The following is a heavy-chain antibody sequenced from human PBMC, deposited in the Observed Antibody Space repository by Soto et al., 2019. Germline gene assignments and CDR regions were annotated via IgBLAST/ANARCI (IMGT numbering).Heavy chain of an antibody. CDR2: VYPEDSDV. J-gene: IGHJ3*01. CDR1: GFRFKNYW. Sequence: LGESLKICCQGSGFRFKNYWIAWVRHMPGKALEWMGVVYPEDSDVRYISSFQSQVTISVDKSINTAYLHWASLKASDTGIYYCARTYTGSRHLDVIDLWGQGTVVTVSS. CDR3: ARTYTGSRHLDVIDL. V-gene: IGHV5-51*01. D-gene: IGHD1-26*01.